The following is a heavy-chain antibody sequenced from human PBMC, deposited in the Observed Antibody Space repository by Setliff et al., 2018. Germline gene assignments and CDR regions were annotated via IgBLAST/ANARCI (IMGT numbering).Heavy chain of an antibody. CDR1: GYTFTSYG. Sequence: ASVKVSCKASGYTFTSYGISWVRQAPGQGLEWMGWISAYNGNTNYAQKLQGRVTTTTDTSTSTAYMELRSLRSDDTAVYYCARVGVYYYDSSGYHRSPYYYYYGMDVWGQGTTVTVSS. V-gene: IGHV1-18*01. CDR2: ISAYNGNT. CDR3: ARVGVYYYDSSGYHRSPYYYYYGMDV. D-gene: IGHD3-22*01. J-gene: IGHJ6*02.